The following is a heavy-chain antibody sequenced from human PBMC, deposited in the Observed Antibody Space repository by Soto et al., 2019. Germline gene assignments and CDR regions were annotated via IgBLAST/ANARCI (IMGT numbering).Heavy chain of an antibody. Sequence: SETLSLTCAVSGYSISTGYNWAWIRQPPGKGLEWFGSIYHGGITYHNLSIKSRVTISSDASKNQIYLRLSSVTAADTSRYYHSRDWGTGFYQLGSWGQGTLVTVSS. J-gene: IGHJ5*01. D-gene: IGHD2-2*01. CDR1: GYSISTGYN. CDR3: SRDWGTGFYQLGS. CDR2: IYHGGIT. V-gene: IGHV4-38-2*02.